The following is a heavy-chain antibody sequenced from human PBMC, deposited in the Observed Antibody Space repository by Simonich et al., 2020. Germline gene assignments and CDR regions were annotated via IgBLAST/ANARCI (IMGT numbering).Heavy chain of an antibody. Sequence: EVQLVESGGGLVQPGGSLRLSCAASGFTFSSYWMHWVRQAPGKGLVWVSRINRDGINKSNADSVKGRFTISRDNAKNTLYLQMNSLRAEDTAVYYCAGDYSNYDAFDIWGQGTMVTVSS. CDR3: AGDYSNYDAFDI. CDR2: INRDGINK. V-gene: IGHV3-74*01. J-gene: IGHJ3*02. D-gene: IGHD4-4*01. CDR1: GFTFSSYW.